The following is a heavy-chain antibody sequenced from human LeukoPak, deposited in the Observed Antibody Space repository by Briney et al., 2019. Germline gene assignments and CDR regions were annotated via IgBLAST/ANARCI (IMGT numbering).Heavy chain of an antibody. CDR3: ASSSGYQIFDY. CDR2: IYYSGST. V-gene: IGHV4-59*01. J-gene: IGHJ4*02. CDR1: GGSFSGYY. Sequence: SETLSLTCAVYGGSFSGYYWSWIRQPPGKGLEWIGYIYYSGSTNYNPSLKSRVTISVDTSKNQFSLKLSSVTAADTAVYYCASSSGYQIFDYWGQGTLVTVSS. D-gene: IGHD3-22*01.